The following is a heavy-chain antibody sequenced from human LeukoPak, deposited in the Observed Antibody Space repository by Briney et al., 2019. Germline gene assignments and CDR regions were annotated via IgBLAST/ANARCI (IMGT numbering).Heavy chain of an antibody. CDR1: GFIFSSYP. J-gene: IGHJ6*02. Sequence: GGSLRLSCAASGFIFSSYPMNWVRQAPGKGLEWVSYITSSSSDTHYADSVEGRFTISRDNAKNSLYLQMNSLRAEDTAVYYCARSGFYGSGSYYYYYGMDVWGQGTTVTVSS. V-gene: IGHV3-21*05. D-gene: IGHD3-10*01. CDR2: ITSSSSDT. CDR3: ARSGFYGSGSYYYYYGMDV.